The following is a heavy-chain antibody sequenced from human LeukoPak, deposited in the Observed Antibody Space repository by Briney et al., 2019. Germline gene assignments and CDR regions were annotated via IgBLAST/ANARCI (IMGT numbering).Heavy chain of an antibody. CDR3: AKVYDNQLLFNWFDP. D-gene: IGHD2-2*01. CDR1: GFSFSSYG. Sequence: GGSQRLSCVASGFSFSSYGMHWVRQAPGKGLEWVAYIRYDGSDKYADSVKGRFTISRDNSKNTLYLQMNSLRAEDTAVYYCAKVYDNQLLFNWFDPWGQGTLVTVSS. J-gene: IGHJ5*02. CDR2: IRYDGSDK. V-gene: IGHV3-30*02.